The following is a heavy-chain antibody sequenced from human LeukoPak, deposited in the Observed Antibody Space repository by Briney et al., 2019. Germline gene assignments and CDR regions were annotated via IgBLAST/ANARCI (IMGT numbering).Heavy chain of an antibody. J-gene: IGHJ4*02. CDR1: GFTFRSYG. Sequence: GGTLRLSCAVSGFTFRSYGMSWVRQAPGRGLEWLSYISGNGRDIQYADSVKGRFTISRDNAKNLLSLQMDSLRVEDTAIYYCARDPRTVQIWGQGTLVTVSS. D-gene: IGHD1-1*01. CDR3: ARDPRTVQI. CDR2: ISGNGRDI. V-gene: IGHV3-21*05.